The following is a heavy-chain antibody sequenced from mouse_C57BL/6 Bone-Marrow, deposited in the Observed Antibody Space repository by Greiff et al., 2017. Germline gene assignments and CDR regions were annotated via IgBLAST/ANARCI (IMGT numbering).Heavy chain of an antibody. CDR1: GYSITSGYY. CDR3: ARDRGGGLLYDY. D-gene: IGHD2-1*01. J-gene: IGHJ2*01. V-gene: IGHV3-6*01. CDR2: ISYDGSN. Sequence: DVKLQESGPGLVKPSQSLSLTCSVTGYSITSGYYWNWIRQFPGNKLEWMGYISYDGSNNYNPSLKNRISIPRDTSKNQFFLKLNSLTTEDTATYSCARDRGGGLLYDYWGQGTTLTVSS.